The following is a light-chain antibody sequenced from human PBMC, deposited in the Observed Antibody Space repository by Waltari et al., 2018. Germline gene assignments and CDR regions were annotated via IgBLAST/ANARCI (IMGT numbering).Light chain of an antibody. J-gene: IGKJ3*01. Sequence: EIVLTQSPSTLSLSPGERATLSCRASPSVSIYVAWYQQKPGQAPRLLLSDASNSATGIPARFSGSGSGTDFTLTISSLEPEDFAVYYCQQRSFGPGTKVDIK. V-gene: IGKV3-11*01. CDR3: QQRS. CDR1: PSVSIY. CDR2: DAS.